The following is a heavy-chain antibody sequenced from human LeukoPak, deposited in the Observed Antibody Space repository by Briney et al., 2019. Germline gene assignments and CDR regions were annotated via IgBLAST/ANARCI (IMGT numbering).Heavy chain of an antibody. CDR1: GFTFSSYW. V-gene: IGHV3-7*01. Sequence: GGPLRLSCAASGFTFSSYWMSWVRQAPGKGLEWVANIKQDGGEQNYVDSVKGRFTISRDNAKNSLYLQMNSLRAEDTALYYCARDKVVGATNFDFWGQGTLVTVSS. CDR2: IKQDGGEQ. CDR3: ARDKVVGATNFDF. D-gene: IGHD1-26*01. J-gene: IGHJ4*02.